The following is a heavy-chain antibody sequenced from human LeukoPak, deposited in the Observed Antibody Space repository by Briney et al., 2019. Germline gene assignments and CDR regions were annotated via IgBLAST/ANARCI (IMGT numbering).Heavy chain of an antibody. J-gene: IGHJ4*02. CDR1: GFIFSGSA. V-gene: IGHV3-73*01. Sequence: GGSLRLSCAASGFIFSGSAIHWVRQASGKGLEWVGRIRSKANSYATAYAAPVKGRFTISREDSKNTAYLQMNSLKTEDTAIYYCTSDPSNYYDPRFDYWGQGALVAVSS. D-gene: IGHD3-22*01. CDR2: IRSKANSYAT. CDR3: TSDPSNYYDPRFDY.